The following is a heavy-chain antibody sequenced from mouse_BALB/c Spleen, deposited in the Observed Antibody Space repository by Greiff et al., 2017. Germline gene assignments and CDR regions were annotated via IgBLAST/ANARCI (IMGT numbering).Heavy chain of an antibody. J-gene: IGHJ4*01. Sequence: EVKLVESGGGLVKPGWYLKLSCAASGFTFSDYYMYWVRQTPEKRLEWVATISDGGSYTYYPDSVKGRFTISRDNAKNNLYLQMSSLKSEDTAMYYCARGNYYGSPYAMDYWGQGTSVTVSS. V-gene: IGHV5-4*02. CDR3: ARGNYYGSPYAMDY. CDR2: ISDGGSYT. CDR1: GFTFSDYY. D-gene: IGHD1-1*01.